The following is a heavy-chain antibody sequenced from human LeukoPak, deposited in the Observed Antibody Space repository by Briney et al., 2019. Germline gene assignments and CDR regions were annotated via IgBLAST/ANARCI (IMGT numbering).Heavy chain of an antibody. Sequence: SETLSLTCAVYGGSFSGYYWSWIRQPPGKGLEWIGEINHSGSTNYNPSLKSRVTISVDTSKNQFSLKLSSVTATDTAVYYCARGVSRLDYWGQGTLVTVSS. CDR1: GGSFSGYY. V-gene: IGHV4-34*01. D-gene: IGHD1-1*01. CDR3: ARGVSRLDY. CDR2: INHSGST. J-gene: IGHJ4*02.